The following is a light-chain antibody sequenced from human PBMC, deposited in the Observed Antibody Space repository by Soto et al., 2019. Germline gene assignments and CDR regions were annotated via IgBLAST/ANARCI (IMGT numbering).Light chain of an antibody. CDR2: EVN. J-gene: IGLJ2*01. V-gene: IGLV2-23*02. CDR1: NGDVGSYDL. CDR3: CSYAGGNTLI. Sequence: QSVLTQPASVSGSPGQSITISCTGTNGDVGSYDLVSWYQQYPGKAPKLIIYEVNKRPSGVSNRFSGAKSGNTASLTISGLQTDDEADYDCCSYAGGNTLIFGGGTKLTVL.